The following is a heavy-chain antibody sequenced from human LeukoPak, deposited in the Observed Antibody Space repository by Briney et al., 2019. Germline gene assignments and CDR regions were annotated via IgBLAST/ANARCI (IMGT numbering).Heavy chain of an antibody. V-gene: IGHV3-30-3*01. CDR2: ISYDGSNK. Sequence: GGSLRLSCAASGFTFSSYAMHWVRQAPGKGLEWVAVISYDGSNKYYADSVKGRFTISRDNSKNTLYLQMNSLRAEDTAVYYCAREMDSGWSSYYFDYWGQGTLVTVSS. CDR1: GFTFSSYA. CDR3: AREMDSGWSSYYFDY. J-gene: IGHJ4*02. D-gene: IGHD6-19*01.